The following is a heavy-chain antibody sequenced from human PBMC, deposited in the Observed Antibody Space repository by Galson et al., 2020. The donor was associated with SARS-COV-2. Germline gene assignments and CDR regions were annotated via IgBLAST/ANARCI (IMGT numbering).Heavy chain of an antibody. D-gene: IGHD6-19*01. CDR2: ISNSGGGT. CDR1: GFNFSIYA. Sequence: TGGSLRLSCAASGFNFSIYAMTWVRQAPGKGLEWDSTISNSGGGTYYKDSVKGRFTISRDNSKNTLYLQMKRLRGEDTAVYYCASLFYAGRAVAGPFDYWGQGTAVTVSS. V-gene: IGHV3-23*01. CDR3: ASLFYAGRAVAGPFDY. J-gene: IGHJ4*02.